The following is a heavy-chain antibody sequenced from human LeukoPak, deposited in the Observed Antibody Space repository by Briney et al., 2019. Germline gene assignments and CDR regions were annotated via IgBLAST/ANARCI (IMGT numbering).Heavy chain of an antibody. CDR2: IYSANT. J-gene: IGHJ4*02. V-gene: IGHV3-53*01. D-gene: IGHD3-16*01. CDR1: GFTVSSNS. Sequence: GGSLRLSCTVSGFTVSSNSMSWVRQAPGKGLEWVSFIYSANTHYSDSVKGRFTISRDNSKNTLYLQMNSLRAEDTAVYYCARRAVAYSHPYDYGAQGPRVTVS. CDR3: ARRAVAYSHPYDY.